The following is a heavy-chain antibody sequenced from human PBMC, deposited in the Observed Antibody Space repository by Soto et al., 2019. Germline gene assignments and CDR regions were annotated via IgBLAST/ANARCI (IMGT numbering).Heavy chain of an antibody. D-gene: IGHD6-13*01. Sequence: ASVKVSCKASGYTFTSYGISWVRQAPGQGLEWMGWISAYNGNTNYAQKLQGRVTMTTDTSTSTAYMELRSLRSDDTAVYYCARDNAYSSSWAASSFDYWGQGTLVTVSS. CDR2: ISAYNGNT. CDR1: GYTFTSYG. CDR3: ARDNAYSSSWAASSFDY. J-gene: IGHJ4*02. V-gene: IGHV1-18*01.